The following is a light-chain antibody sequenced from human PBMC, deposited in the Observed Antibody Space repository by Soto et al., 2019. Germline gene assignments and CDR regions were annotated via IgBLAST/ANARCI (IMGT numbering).Light chain of an antibody. CDR1: QSVRGY. J-gene: IGKJ1*01. Sequence: EIVLTQSPATLSLSPGERATLSCRASQSVRGYLAWYQQKPGQAPRLLIYGASSRATGIPDRFSGSGSGTDFTLTISRLEPEDFAVYYCQQYGSSPPWTFGQGTKVDIK. CDR2: GAS. V-gene: IGKV3-20*01. CDR3: QQYGSSPPWT.